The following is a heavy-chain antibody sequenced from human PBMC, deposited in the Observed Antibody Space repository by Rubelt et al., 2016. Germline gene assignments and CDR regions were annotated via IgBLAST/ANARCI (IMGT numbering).Heavy chain of an antibody. CDR3: ARGDASDY. J-gene: IGHJ4*02. CDR2: ISGSGAKT. V-gene: IGHV3-23*01. CDR1: GFSFSSYA. Sequence: EVQLLDSGGGLVQPGGSLRLSCAASGFSFSSYAMSWVRQAPGKGLEWVSGISGSGAKTYYADSVKGRFTISRDNSKNTLYLQMNSLRSEDTAWYYCARGDASDYWGQGTLVTVSS.